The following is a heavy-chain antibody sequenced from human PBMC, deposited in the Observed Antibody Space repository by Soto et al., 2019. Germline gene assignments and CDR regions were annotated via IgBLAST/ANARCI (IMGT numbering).Heavy chain of an antibody. Sequence: SETLSLTCTVSGGSISSGTFYWTWIRQPPGKGLEWIGYVYHSGSAYYNPSLKGRVTISVDTSKNQFSLKLTSVTAADTAVYYCARGREGGMVRTYTSHFDNWGQGTLVTVSS. CDR3: ARGREGGMVRTYTSHFDN. D-gene: IGHD3-10*01. CDR2: VYHSGSA. CDR1: GGSISSGTFY. V-gene: IGHV4-30-4*01. J-gene: IGHJ4*02.